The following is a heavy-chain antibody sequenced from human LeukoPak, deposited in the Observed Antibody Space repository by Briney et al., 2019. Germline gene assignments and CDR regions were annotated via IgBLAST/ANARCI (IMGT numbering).Heavy chain of an antibody. J-gene: IGHJ4*02. CDR1: GGSISSSSYY. Sequence: SETLSLTCTVSGGSISSSSYYWGWIRQPPGKGLEWIGHISYSGSTYYNPSLKSRVTISVDTSKNEFSLELTSVTAADTAVYYCARRRYDASGYYPSRGRYFDYWGQGTLVTVSS. CDR2: ISYSGST. CDR3: ARRRYDASGYYPSRGRYFDY. V-gene: IGHV4-39*07. D-gene: IGHD3-22*01.